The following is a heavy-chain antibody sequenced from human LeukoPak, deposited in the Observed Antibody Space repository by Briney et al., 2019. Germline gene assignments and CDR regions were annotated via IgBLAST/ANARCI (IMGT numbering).Heavy chain of an antibody. CDR1: GFTFDDYA. V-gene: IGHV3-9*03. J-gene: IGHJ6*04. CDR2: ISWNSGSI. D-gene: IGHD3-10*01. CDR3: AKDKNTYYYGSGSLFDV. Sequence: GGSLRLSCAASGFTFDDYAMHWVRQAPGKGLEGVSGISWNSGSIGYADSVKGRFTISRDNAKNSLYLQMNSLRAEDMALYYCAKDKNTYYYGSGSLFDVWGKGTTVTVSS.